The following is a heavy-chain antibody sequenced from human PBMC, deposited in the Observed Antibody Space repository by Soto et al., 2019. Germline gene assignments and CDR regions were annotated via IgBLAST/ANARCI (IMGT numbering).Heavy chain of an antibody. CDR1: GGSISSGGYY. V-gene: IGHV4-31*03. CDR2: IYYSGST. D-gene: IGHD3-10*01. J-gene: IGHJ6*02. Sequence: SETLSLTCTVSGGSISSGGYYWSWIRQHPGKGLEWIGYIYYSGSTYYNPSLKSRVTISVDTSKNQFSLKLSSVTAADTAVYYCAREAYYYGSGSDMGVYYGMDVWGQGTTVNVSS. CDR3: AREAYYYGSGSDMGVYYGMDV.